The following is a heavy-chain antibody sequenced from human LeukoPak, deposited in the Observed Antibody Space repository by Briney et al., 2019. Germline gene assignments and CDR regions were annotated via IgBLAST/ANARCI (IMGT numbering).Heavy chain of an antibody. J-gene: IGHJ4*02. D-gene: IGHD3-10*01. CDR2: ISGSGDNT. Sequence: GGSLRLSCAASGFTFSSYAMSWVRQAPGKGLEWVSVISGSGDNTDYTDSVKGRFTISRDNSKNTLCLQMNSLRAEDTAVYYCAKVPSLWYFDYWGQGTLVTVSS. CDR3: AKVPSLWYFDY. CDR1: GFTFSSYA. V-gene: IGHV3-23*01.